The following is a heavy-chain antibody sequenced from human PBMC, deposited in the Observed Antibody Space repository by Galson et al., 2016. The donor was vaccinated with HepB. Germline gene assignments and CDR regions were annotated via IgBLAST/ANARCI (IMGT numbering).Heavy chain of an antibody. V-gene: IGHV3-7*01. J-gene: IGHJ4*02. CDR2: INEDGSVK. Sequence: SLRLSCAASGFTFKEYWMSWVRQSPGKGLQWVANINEDGSVKYYGDSVRGRFTISRDNAETSVFLQLDSLTSDDTALYFCVRSFGRGAFDYWGQGTLLTVSS. CDR3: VRSFGRGAFDY. CDR1: GFTFKEYW. D-gene: IGHD3-10*01.